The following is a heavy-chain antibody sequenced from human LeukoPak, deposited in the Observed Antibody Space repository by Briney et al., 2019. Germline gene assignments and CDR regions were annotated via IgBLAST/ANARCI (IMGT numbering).Heavy chain of an antibody. CDR1: GFTFSSYC. CDR3: AKVDSGSYFLGVDY. J-gene: IGHJ4*02. Sequence: PGGSLRLSCAASGFTFSSYCMDCVRQAPGKGLEWVSSISSGSSYTYYADSVKGRFTISRDNGKNSLYLQMNSLRAEDTAVYYCAKVDSGSYFLGVDYWGQGTLVTVSS. V-gene: IGHV3-21*04. D-gene: IGHD1-26*01. CDR2: ISSGSSYT.